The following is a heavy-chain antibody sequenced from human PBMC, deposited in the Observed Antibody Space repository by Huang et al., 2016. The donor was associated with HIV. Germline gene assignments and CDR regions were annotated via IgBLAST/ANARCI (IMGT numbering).Heavy chain of an antibody. Sequence: EVQLVESGGGLVQPGGSLKLSCAASGFTLSGSAMHWVGKACGRGLQWVGRIRSKINGYATVYSASVKGRFTISRDDSKNTAYLQMNSLKTEDTAVYYCSRHPFDYYDSTDTGALDIWGQGTMVTVSS. CDR3: SRHPFDYYDSTDTGALDI. J-gene: IGHJ3*02. V-gene: IGHV3-73*02. CDR2: IRSKINGYAT. D-gene: IGHD3-22*01. CDR1: GFTLSGSA.